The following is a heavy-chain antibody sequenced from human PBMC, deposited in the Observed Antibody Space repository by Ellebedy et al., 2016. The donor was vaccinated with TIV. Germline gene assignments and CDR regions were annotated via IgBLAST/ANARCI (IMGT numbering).Heavy chain of an antibody. CDR3: VRHRGYNFDV. CDR2: IYSDGTTT. CDR1: GFAFSTYW. V-gene: IGHV3-74*01. Sequence: GESLKISCEASGFAFSTYWMLWVRQAPGEGLEFVSVIYSDGTTTAYADSVKGRFTIPRDNTKNTLYLQMKSLRAEDTALYYCVRHRGYNFDVWGQGTMVTVAS. J-gene: IGHJ3*01. D-gene: IGHD1-14*01.